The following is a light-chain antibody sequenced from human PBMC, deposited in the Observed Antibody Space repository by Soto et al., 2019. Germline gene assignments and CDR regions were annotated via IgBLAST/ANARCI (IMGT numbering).Light chain of an antibody. CDR2: AAS. CDR3: QHSYSSPRT. J-gene: IGKJ1*01. V-gene: IGKV1-39*01. Sequence: DIQMTQSPSSLSASVGDRVTITCRASQSISNYLNWYQQKPGKAPKLLIYAASSLQSGVPSRFSGSGSGTDFTLTISSLQPEDFATYYCQHSYSSPRTFGHGTKVNIK. CDR1: QSISNY.